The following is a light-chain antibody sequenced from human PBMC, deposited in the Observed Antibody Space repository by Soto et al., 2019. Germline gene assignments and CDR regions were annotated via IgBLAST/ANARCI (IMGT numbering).Light chain of an antibody. Sequence: QSVLTQPPSASGTPGQRVTISCSGSSSKIGSNTVNWYQQLPGTAHKLLIYSNNQRPSGVPDRFSGSKSGTSASLAISGLQSEDEADYYCAAWDDSLNGYVFGTGTKLTVL. J-gene: IGLJ1*01. V-gene: IGLV1-44*01. CDR2: SNN. CDR1: SSKIGSNT. CDR3: AAWDDSLNGYV.